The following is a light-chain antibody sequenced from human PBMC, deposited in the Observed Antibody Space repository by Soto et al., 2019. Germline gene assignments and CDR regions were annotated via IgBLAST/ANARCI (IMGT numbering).Light chain of an antibody. CDR1: SSNIASNT. J-gene: IGLJ2*01. V-gene: IGLV1-44*01. CDR3: AAWDDSLNVV. CDR2: SNN. Sequence: QAVVTQPPSASGTPGQRVTISCSGSSSNIASNTVNWYQHLPGTAPKLLIYSNNQRPSGVPDRFSGSKSGTSASLAISGLQSEDEADYYCAAWDDSLNVVFGGGTKLTVL.